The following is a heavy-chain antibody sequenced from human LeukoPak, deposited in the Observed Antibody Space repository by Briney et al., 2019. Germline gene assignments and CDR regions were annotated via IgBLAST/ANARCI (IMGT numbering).Heavy chain of an antibody. J-gene: IGHJ4*02. Sequence: PGGSLRLSCAASEFTFSDYYMSWIRQAPGKGLEWVSYISYSGDTIFYADSVKGRFTISRDNSKNTLYLQMNSLRAEDTAVYYCTKSSSYMIRGAVPDYWGQGTLVTVSS. V-gene: IGHV3-11*04. CDR3: TKSSSYMIRGAVPDY. D-gene: IGHD3-10*01. CDR2: ISYSGDTI. CDR1: EFTFSDYY.